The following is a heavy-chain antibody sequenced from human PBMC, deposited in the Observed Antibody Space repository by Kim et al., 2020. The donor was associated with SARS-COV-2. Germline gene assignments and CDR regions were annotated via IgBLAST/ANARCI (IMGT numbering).Heavy chain of an antibody. J-gene: IGHJ6*02. CDR1: GGSISSYY. CDR3: ARDLPCDMGGVMDV. Sequence: SETLSLTCTVSGGSISSYYWSWIRQPPGKGLEWIGYIYYSGSTSYNPSLKSRVTISADTSKNQFSLKLTSVTAADTAVYYCARDLPCDMGGVMDVWGQGT. V-gene: IGHV4-59*01. D-gene: IGHD1-26*01. CDR2: IYYSGST.